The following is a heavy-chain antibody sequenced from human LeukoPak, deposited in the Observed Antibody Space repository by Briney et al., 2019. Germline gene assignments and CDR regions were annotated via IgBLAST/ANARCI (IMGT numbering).Heavy chain of an antibody. D-gene: IGHD3-22*01. CDR2: ISWNSGSI. CDR3: AKLLYYYDSSQPY. CDR1: GFTFDDYA. Sequence: GGSLRLSCAASGFTFDDYAMHWVRQAPGKGLEWVSGISWNSGSIGYADSVKGRFTISRDNAKNSLYLQMNSLRAEDTAVYYCAKLLYYYDSSQPYWGQGTLVTVSS. J-gene: IGHJ4*02. V-gene: IGHV3-9*01.